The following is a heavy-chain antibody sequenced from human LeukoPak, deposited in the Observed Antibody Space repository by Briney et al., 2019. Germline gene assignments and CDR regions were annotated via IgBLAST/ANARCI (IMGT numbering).Heavy chain of an antibody. CDR1: DGNKCSY. Sequence: DGNKCSYRRSLRQSTEKGLEWIGYIYYSGSTNYNPSLRSRVIISIDTSKNQFSLKLSSVTAADTAVYYWGRDYCGGGNCPIEYGGWGTRVPVSS. CDR3: GRDYCGGGNCPIEY. CDR2: IYYSGST. V-gene: IGHV4-59*01. D-gene: IGHD2-15*01. J-gene: IGHJ4*02.